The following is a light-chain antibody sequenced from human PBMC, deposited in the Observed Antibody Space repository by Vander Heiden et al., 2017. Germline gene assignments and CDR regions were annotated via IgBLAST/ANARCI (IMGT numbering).Light chain of an antibody. V-gene: IGKV1-39*01. Sequence: DIQMTQSPSSLSASVGDSVTITCRASQNINSFLNWYQQKPGKAPKLLIYTTYSLQGGVPSRFSGSGSATDFTLTISILHPEDFATYYCQQSDNTPWTFGQGTKVEIK. CDR2: TTY. J-gene: IGKJ1*01. CDR1: QNINSF. CDR3: QQSDNTPWT.